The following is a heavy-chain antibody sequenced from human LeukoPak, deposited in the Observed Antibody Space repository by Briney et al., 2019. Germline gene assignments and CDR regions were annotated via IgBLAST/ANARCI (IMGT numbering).Heavy chain of an antibody. CDR2: ISYDGSNK. CDR1: GFTFSSYA. D-gene: IGHD6-13*01. J-gene: IGHJ6*03. CDR3: ARDSSSWEAYYYYMDV. Sequence: GGSLRLSCAASGFTFSSYAMHWVRQAPGKGLEWVAVISYDGSNKYYADSVKGRFTISRDNSKNTLYLQMNSLRAEDTAVYYCARDSSSWEAYYYYMDVWGKGTTVTVSS. V-gene: IGHV3-30*04.